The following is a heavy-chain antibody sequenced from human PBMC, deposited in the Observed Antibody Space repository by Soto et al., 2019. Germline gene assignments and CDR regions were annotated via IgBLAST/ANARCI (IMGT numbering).Heavy chain of an antibody. CDR1: GGTFSSYA. CDR3: ARDSRYCSGGSCYFLPGIDY. Sequence: QVQLVQSGAEVKKPGSSVKVSCKASGGTFSSYAISWVRQAPGQGLEWMGGIIPIFGTANYAQKFQGRVTTTADESTSRAYMELSSLRCEDTGVYYCARDSRYCSGGSCYFLPGIDYWGQGTRVTVSS. V-gene: IGHV1-69*12. D-gene: IGHD2-15*01. CDR2: IIPIFGTA. J-gene: IGHJ4*02.